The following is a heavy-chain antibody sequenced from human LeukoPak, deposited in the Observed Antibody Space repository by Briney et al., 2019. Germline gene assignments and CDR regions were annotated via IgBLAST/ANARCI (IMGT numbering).Heavy chain of an antibody. J-gene: IGHJ4*02. V-gene: IGHV3-64*01. CDR1: GFTFSSYG. Sequence: GGSLRLSCAAYGFTFSSYGMHWVRQAPGKGLEYVSGLTSTGGRTNYANSVKGSFTFSRDHSWTTLFFQMDRLGDEDMAVYYCARGSGWYPGPLFDYWGQGTLVTVSS. CDR2: LTSTGGRT. D-gene: IGHD6-19*01. CDR3: ARGSGWYPGPLFDY.